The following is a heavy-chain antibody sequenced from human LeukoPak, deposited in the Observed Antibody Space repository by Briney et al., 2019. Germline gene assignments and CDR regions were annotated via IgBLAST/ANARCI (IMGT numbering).Heavy chain of an antibody. CDR3: AREGPKIASRGAFDI. D-gene: IGHD3-3*02. J-gene: IGHJ3*02. CDR2: ISSSSSYI. V-gene: IGHV3-21*01. CDR1: GFAFSFSA. Sequence: GGSLRLSCEASGFAFSFSAMTWVRQAPGPGLEWVSSISSSSSYIYYADSVKGRFTISRDNAKNSLYLQMNSLRAEDTAVYYCAREGPKIASRGAFDIWGQGTMVTVSS.